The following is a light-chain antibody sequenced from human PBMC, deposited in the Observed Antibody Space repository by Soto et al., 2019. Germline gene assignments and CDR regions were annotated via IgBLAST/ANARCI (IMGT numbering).Light chain of an antibody. V-gene: IGLV3-21*02. CDR1: NIGRKS. J-gene: IGLJ2*01. Sequence: SYELTQPPSVSVAPGQTAKITCGGNNIGRKSVHWYQQRPGQTPVLVVYNDKDRPSGIPERFSGSNSGNTATLTISRVEAGDEGDYYCQVWDGNSDTSVVFGGGTQLTVL. CDR3: QVWDGNSDTSVV. CDR2: NDK.